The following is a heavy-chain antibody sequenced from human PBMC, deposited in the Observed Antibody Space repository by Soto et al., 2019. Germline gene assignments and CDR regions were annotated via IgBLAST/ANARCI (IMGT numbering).Heavy chain of an antibody. Sequence: ASVKVSCKGFCYTLSRYGISLVRQAPGQGLEWMGWISAYNGNTNYAQKLQGRVTMTTDTSTSTAYMELRSLRSDDTAVYYCARGNYYGSGTPRMDVWGQGTTVTVSS. CDR3: ARGNYYGSGTPRMDV. CDR2: ISAYNGNT. D-gene: IGHD3-10*01. CDR1: CYTLSRYG. V-gene: IGHV1-18*01. J-gene: IGHJ6*02.